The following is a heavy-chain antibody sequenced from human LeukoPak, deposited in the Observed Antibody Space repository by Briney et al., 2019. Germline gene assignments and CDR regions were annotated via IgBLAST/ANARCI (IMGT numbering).Heavy chain of an antibody. CDR2: IYYSGST. Sequence: SETLSLTCTVSGGSISSSSFYWGWIRQPPGKGLEWIGYIYYSGSTNYNPSLKSRVTISVDTSKNQFSLKLSSVTAADTAVYYCARDMGSSGWFDAFDIWGQGTMVTVSS. V-gene: IGHV4-61*01. CDR1: GGSISSSSFY. CDR3: ARDMGSSGWFDAFDI. J-gene: IGHJ3*02. D-gene: IGHD6-19*01.